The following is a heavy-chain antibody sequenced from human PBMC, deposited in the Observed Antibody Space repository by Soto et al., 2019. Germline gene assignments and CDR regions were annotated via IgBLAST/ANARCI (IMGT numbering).Heavy chain of an antibody. D-gene: IGHD1-26*01. CDR3: ARDKWEPQYYFDFRFDY. V-gene: IGHV3-21*01. J-gene: IGHJ4*02. Sequence: GGSLRLSCAASGFTFSSYSMNWVRQAPGKGLEWVSSISSSSSYIYYADSVKGRFTISRDNAKNSLYLQMNSLRAEDTAVYYCARDKWEPQYYFDFRFDYWGRGALVTVSS. CDR1: GFTFSSYS. CDR2: ISSSSSYI.